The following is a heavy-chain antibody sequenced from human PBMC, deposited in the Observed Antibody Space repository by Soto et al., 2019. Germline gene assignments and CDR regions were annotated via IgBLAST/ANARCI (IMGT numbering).Heavy chain of an antibody. D-gene: IGHD1-26*01. Sequence: GGSLRLSCAVSGFTFSYYYMSWVRQAPGKGLEWVSYITSTSNDAHYADSVKGRFTISRDNAKNSLCLQMNSLRAEDTAVYHCARSGSYWPLDHWGQGTLVTVSS. V-gene: IGHV3-11*06. CDR1: GFTFSYYY. CDR2: ITSTSNDA. CDR3: ARSGSYWPLDH. J-gene: IGHJ4*02.